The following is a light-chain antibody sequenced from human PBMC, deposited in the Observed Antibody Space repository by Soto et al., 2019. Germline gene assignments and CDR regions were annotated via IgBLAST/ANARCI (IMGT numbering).Light chain of an antibody. Sequence: VVTHPPSTLSPSPWYRFTISFSSSQSVTSSYFAWYQQKPGQAPRLLFYGASSRATGIPDRFSGSGSGTDFILTISRLEPDDFAVYYCQQYGRSPWTFGQGTKVDIK. CDR1: QSVTSSY. V-gene: IGKV3-20*01. J-gene: IGKJ1*01. CDR2: GAS. CDR3: QQYGRSPWT.